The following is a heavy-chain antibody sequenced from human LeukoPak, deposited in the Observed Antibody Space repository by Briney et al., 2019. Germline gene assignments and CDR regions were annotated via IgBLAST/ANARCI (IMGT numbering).Heavy chain of an antibody. CDR1: GGTFSSYA. CDR2: IIPIFGTA. Sequence: SVEVSCTASGGTFSSYAISWVRQAPGQGLEWMGGIIPIFGTANYAQKFQGRVTITADESTSTAYMELSSLRSEDTAVYYCARDSSGWYRGFDPWGQGTLATVSS. J-gene: IGHJ5*02. D-gene: IGHD6-19*01. CDR3: ARDSSGWYRGFDP. V-gene: IGHV1-69*13.